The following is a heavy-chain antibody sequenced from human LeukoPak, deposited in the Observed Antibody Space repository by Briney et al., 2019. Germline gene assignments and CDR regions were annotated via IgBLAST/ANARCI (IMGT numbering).Heavy chain of an antibody. Sequence: PGGSLRLLCAACGLTFDVYAMHWAPQARGKGLEWVSGISWNSDSIAYADSVKGRFTISRDNAKNSLYLQMNSLRSEDMALYYCAKGSAYSSSSGALDYWGQGTLVTVSS. CDR3: AKGSAYSSSSGALDY. J-gene: IGHJ4*02. D-gene: IGHD6-6*01. CDR2: ISWNSDSI. V-gene: IGHV3-9*03. CDR1: GLTFDVYA.